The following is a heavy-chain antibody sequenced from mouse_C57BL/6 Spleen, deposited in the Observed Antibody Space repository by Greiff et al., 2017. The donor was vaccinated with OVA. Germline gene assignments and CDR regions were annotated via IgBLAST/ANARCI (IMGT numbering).Heavy chain of an antibody. CDR3: TTDGSSYAMDY. J-gene: IGHJ4*01. D-gene: IGHD1-1*01. CDR2: IDPEDGDT. Sequence: EVQLQQSGAELVRPGASVKLSCTASGFNIKDYYMHWVKQRPEQGLEWIGRIDPEDGDTGYAPKFQGKATMTADTSSNTAYLQLSSLTSEDTAVYYCTTDGSSYAMDYWGQGTSVTVSS. CDR1: GFNIKDYY. V-gene: IGHV14-1*01.